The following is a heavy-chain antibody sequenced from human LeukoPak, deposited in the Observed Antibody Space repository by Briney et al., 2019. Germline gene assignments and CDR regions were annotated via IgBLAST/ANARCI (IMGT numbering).Heavy chain of an antibody. D-gene: IGHD3-10*01. CDR1: GFTFSSYG. J-gene: IGHJ6*03. Sequence: GGSLRLSCAASGFTFSSYGMSWVRQAPGKGLEWVSAISGSGGSTYYADSVKGRFTISRDNSKNTLYLQMNSLRAEDTAVYYCAKGSGPYGSGSYYYYYYMDVWGKGTTVTISS. CDR3: AKGSGPYGSGSYYYYYYMDV. CDR2: ISGSGGST. V-gene: IGHV3-23*01.